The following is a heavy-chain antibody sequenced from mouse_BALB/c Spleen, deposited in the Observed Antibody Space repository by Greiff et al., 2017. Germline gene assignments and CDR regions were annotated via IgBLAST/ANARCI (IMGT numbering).Heavy chain of an antibody. CDR2: ISTYYGNT. D-gene: IGHD1-1*01. CDR1: GYTFTDYA. V-gene: IGHV1-67*01. J-gene: IGHJ4*01. CDR3: ARTLITTVVAARGYAMDY. Sequence: VKVVESGPELVRPGVSVKISCKGSGYTFTDYAMHWVKQSHAKSLEWIGVISTYYGNTNYNQKFKGKATMTVDKSSSTAYMELARLTSEDSAIYYCARTLITTVVAARGYAMDYWGQGTSVTVSS.